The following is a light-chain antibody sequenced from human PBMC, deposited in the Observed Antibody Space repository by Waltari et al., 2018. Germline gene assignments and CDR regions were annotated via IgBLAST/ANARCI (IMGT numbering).Light chain of an antibody. CDR2: DVS. CDR3: SSYSTSITPYV. V-gene: IGLV2-14*03. Sequence: QSALTQPASVSGSPGQSITISCTGSSSDIGDYNHVSWYQQHPGKAPKLMIYDVSCRPSGVSNRFFGSKSGTTASLTVSGLQAEDEAVYFCSSYSTSITPYVFGAGTKVTVL. J-gene: IGLJ1*01. CDR1: SSDIGDYNH.